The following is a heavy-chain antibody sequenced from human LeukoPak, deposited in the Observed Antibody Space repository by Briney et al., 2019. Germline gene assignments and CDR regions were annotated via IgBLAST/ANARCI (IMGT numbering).Heavy chain of an antibody. V-gene: IGHV1-69*13. CDR3: ARWIPGIAAAANAFDI. CDR1: GGTFSSYA. D-gene: IGHD6-13*01. Sequence: EASVKVSCKASGGTFSSYAISWVRQAPGQGLEWMGGIIPIFGTANYAQKFQGRVTITADESTSTAYMELSSLRSEDTAVYYCARWIPGIAAAANAFDIWGQGTMVTVSP. CDR2: IIPIFGTA. J-gene: IGHJ3*02.